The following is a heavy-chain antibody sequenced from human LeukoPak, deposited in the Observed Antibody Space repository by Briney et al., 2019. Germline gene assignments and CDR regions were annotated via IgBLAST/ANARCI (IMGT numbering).Heavy chain of an antibody. J-gene: IGHJ4*02. CDR2: ISWNSGSI. CDR3: AKDGYSSSWSRYFDY. V-gene: IGHV3-9*01. D-gene: IGHD6-13*01. CDR1: GFTFDDYA. Sequence: PGRSLRLSCAASGFTFDDYAMHWVRQAPGKGLEWVSGISWNSGSIGYADSVKGRFTISRDNAKNSLYLQMNSLGAEDTALYYCAKDGYSSSWSRYFDYWGQGTLVTVSS.